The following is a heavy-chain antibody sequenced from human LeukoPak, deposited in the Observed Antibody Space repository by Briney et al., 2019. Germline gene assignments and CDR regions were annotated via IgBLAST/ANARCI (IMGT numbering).Heavy chain of an antibody. J-gene: IGHJ3*02. V-gene: IGHV4-59*01. CDR1: GGSISSYY. D-gene: IGHD6-19*01. Sequence: SETLSLTCTVSGGSISSYYWSWIRQHPGKGPEWIGYIYYSGSTNYNPSLKSRVTISVDTSKNQFSLKLSSVTAADTAVYYCAGAGGWYGAFDIWGQGTTVTVSS. CDR3: AGAGGWYGAFDI. CDR2: IYYSGST.